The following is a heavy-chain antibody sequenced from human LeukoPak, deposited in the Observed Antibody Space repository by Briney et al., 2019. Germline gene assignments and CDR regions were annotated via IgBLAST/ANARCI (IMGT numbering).Heavy chain of an antibody. CDR3: ARGRRVATISYYFDY. D-gene: IGHD5-12*01. CDR1: GGSFSGYY. J-gene: IGHJ4*02. Sequence: SEALSLTCAVYGGSFSGYYWSWIRQPPGKGLEWIGEINHNGSTNYNPSLKSRVTISVDTSKSQFSLKLSSVTAADTAVYYCARGRRVATISYYFDYWGQGTLVTVSS. CDR2: INHNGST. V-gene: IGHV4-34*01.